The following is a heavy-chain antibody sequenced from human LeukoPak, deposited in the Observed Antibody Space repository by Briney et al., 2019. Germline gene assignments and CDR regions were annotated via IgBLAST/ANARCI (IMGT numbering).Heavy chain of an antibody. Sequence: GGSLRLSCAASGFTFSSYWMHWVRQAPGKGLEWVAVISYDGSNKYYADSVKGRFTISRDNSKNTLYLQMNSLRAEDTAVYYCAKDHHPLITIFGVVMDYWGQGTLVTVSS. CDR1: GFTFSSYW. V-gene: IGHV3-30*18. D-gene: IGHD3-3*01. CDR3: AKDHHPLITIFGVVMDY. CDR2: ISYDGSNK. J-gene: IGHJ4*02.